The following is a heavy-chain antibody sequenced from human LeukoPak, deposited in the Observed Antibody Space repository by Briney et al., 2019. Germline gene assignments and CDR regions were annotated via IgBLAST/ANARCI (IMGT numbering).Heavy chain of an antibody. J-gene: IGHJ2*01. CDR3: ARTDGDYVQLPVGWYFDL. Sequence: KSSETLSLTCTVSGGSIISTTYYWGWIRQPPGKGLEWIGYIYYSGSTNYNPSLKSRVTISVDTSKNQFSLKLSSVTAADTAVYYCARTDGDYVQLPVGWYFDLWGRGTLVTVSS. CDR1: GGSIISTTYY. D-gene: IGHD4-17*01. V-gene: IGHV4-61*05. CDR2: IYYSGST.